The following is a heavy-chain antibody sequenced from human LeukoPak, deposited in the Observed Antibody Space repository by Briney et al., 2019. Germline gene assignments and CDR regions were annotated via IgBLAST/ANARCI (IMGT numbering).Heavy chain of an antibody. CDR3: ARGQYCSGGSCYLYYFDY. CDR1: GGSISSSSDY. Sequence: SETLSLPCTVSGGSISSSSDYWGWIRQPPGKGLECIGSIYYSGGTYYNRSLTSRVTISVDTSKNHFALKLSSVTAAETAVYYCARGQYCSGGSCYLYYFDYWGQGTLVTVSS. V-gene: IGHV4-39*02. D-gene: IGHD2-15*01. CDR2: IYYSGGT. J-gene: IGHJ4*02.